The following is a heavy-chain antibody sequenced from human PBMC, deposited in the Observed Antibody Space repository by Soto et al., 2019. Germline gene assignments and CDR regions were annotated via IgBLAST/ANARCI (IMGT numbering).Heavy chain of an antibody. CDR1: GGRFSSYA. D-gene: IGHD6-19*01. CDR2: IIPIFGTA. J-gene: IGHJ6*02. CDR3: ARDSWAAVAWVGPRYYYYGMDV. Sequence: GASVKVSCKASGGRFSSYAISWVRQAPGQGLEWMGGIIPIFGTANYAQKFQGRVTITADESTSTAYMELSSLRSEDTAVYYCARDSWAAVAWVGPRYYYYGMDVWGQGTTVTVSS. V-gene: IGHV1-69*13.